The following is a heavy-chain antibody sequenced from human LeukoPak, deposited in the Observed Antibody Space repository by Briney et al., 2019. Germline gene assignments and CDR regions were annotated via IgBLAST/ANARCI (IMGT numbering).Heavy chain of an antibody. J-gene: IGHJ4*02. Sequence: GGSLRLSCAASGFTVITNDMTWVRQAPGKGLEWVSVLYSDGNTEYADSVQGRFTVSRDNSKNTLYLEMNSLSPDDTAVYYCARGVEPLAANTLAYWGQGTLVTVSS. D-gene: IGHD1-14*01. CDR2: LYSDGNT. V-gene: IGHV3-53*01. CDR1: GFTVITND. CDR3: ARGVEPLAANTLAY.